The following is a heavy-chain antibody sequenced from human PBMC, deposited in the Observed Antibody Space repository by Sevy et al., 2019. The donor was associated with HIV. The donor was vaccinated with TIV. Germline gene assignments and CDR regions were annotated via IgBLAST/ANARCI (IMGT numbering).Heavy chain of an antibody. J-gene: IGHJ5*02. CDR1: GGTFSSYA. D-gene: IGHD3-3*01. CDR3: ARALITIFGVVPYPGWFDP. Sequence: ASVKVSCKASGGTFSSYAISWVRQAPGQGLEWMGGIIPIFGTANYAQKFQGRVTITANESTSPAYMELSSLRSEDTAVDYCARALITIFGVVPYPGWFDPWGQGTLVTVSS. CDR2: IIPIFGTA. V-gene: IGHV1-69*13.